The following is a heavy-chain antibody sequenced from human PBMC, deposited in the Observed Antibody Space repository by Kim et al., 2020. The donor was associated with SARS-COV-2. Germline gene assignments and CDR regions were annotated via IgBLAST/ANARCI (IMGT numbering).Heavy chain of an antibody. D-gene: IGHD3-22*01. J-gene: IGHJ4*02. V-gene: IGHV3-23*01. CDR2: ISGSGGST. Sequence: GGSLRLSCAASGFTFSSYAMSWVRQAPGKGLEWVSAISGSGGSTYYADSVKGRFTISRANSKNTLYLQMNSLRAEDTAVYYCAKAAHYDSSGWSVVSFDFGGQGTLVTVSS. CDR3: AKAAHYDSSGWSVVSFDF. CDR1: GFTFSSYA.